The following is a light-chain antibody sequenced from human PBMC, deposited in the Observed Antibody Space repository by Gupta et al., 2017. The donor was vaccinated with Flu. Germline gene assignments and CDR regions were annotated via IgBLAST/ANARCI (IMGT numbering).Light chain of an antibody. CDR2: LGS. CDR3: KQTLQTHRT. CDR1: QSLLHSNGYNY. V-gene: IGKV2-28*01. J-gene: IGKJ1*01. Sequence: DIVMTQSRLPLPVTPGERDSISCRSSQSLLHSNGYNYLDWYLQKPGQSPQLLIFLGSSRASGVPDRFSGSGSGTDFTLKISRVEAEDVGVYYCKQTLQTHRTFGQGTKVEIK.